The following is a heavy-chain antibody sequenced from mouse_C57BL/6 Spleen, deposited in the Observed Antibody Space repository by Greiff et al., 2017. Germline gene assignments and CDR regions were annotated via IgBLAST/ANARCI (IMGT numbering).Heavy chain of an antibody. D-gene: IGHD2-2*01. J-gene: IGHJ4*01. V-gene: IGHV2-2*01. Sequence: QVQLQQSGPGLVQPSQSLSITCTVSGFSLTSYGVHWVRQSPGKGLEWLGVIWSGGSTDYHAAFISRLSISKDNSKSQVFFKMNSLQADDTAIYYCARRGDGYGMDYWGQGTSVTVSS. CDR1: GFSLTSYG. CDR3: ARRGDGYGMDY. CDR2: IWSGGST.